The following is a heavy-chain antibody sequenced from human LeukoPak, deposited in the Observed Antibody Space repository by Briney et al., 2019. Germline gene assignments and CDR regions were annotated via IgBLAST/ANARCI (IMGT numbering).Heavy chain of an antibody. V-gene: IGHV3-30*03. CDR2: ISYDGTNK. J-gene: IGHJ4*02. Sequence: GGSLRLSCAASGFTFTSYGMHWVRQAPGKGLEWVAVISYDGTNKFYADSVKGRSTISRDNSKNTLYLQMNSLRAEDTAVYYCARGSYSGSYFDFFDYWGQGTLVTVSS. D-gene: IGHD1-26*01. CDR3: ARGSYSGSYFDFFDY. CDR1: GFTFTSYG.